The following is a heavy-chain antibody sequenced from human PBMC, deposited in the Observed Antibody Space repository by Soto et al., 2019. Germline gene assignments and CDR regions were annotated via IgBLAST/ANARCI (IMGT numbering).Heavy chain of an antibody. CDR3: ARDKEMATITEFVK. V-gene: IGHV1-69*06. CDR1: GGTFSSYA. Sequence: QVQLVQFGTEVKKPGSSVPVSCKASGGTFSSYAISWVRQAPGQELEWMGGSIPMYNTTNYAQRFQVRVTITADTSTSTVDMERNSLRSEDTAVNYCARDKEMATITEFVKWGQGTLVTVAS. CDR2: SIPMYNTT. D-gene: IGHD5-12*01. J-gene: IGHJ4*02.